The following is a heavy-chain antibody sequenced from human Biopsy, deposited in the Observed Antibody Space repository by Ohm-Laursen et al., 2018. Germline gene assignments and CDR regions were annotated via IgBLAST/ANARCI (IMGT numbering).Heavy chain of an antibody. CDR1: GGSISSDY. Sequence: PSETLSLTCTVSGGSISSDYWSWIRQTPGKGLEWIGYIYYSGSTNYNPSLKSRVTISVDTSKNQFSLRLNSVTAADTAVYCCARATNSTGWPYYYFYGMDVWGQGTTVTVSS. CDR3: ARATNSTGWPYYYFYGMDV. J-gene: IGHJ6*02. V-gene: IGHV4-59*01. CDR2: IYYSGST. D-gene: IGHD2/OR15-2a*01.